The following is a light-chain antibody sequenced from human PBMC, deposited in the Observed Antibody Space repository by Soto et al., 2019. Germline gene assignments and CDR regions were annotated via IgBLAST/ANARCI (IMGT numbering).Light chain of an antibody. CDR2: GAS. V-gene: IGKV3-15*01. Sequence: EIVMTQSPATLSVSPGERATFSCRASLSVSSDLAWYQQNPGQAPRLLIYGASTRATGIPARFSGSGSGTEFTLTISSLQSEDFAFYYCQQYSNWPLTFGGGTKVEIK. CDR3: QQYSNWPLT. CDR1: LSVSSD. J-gene: IGKJ4*01.